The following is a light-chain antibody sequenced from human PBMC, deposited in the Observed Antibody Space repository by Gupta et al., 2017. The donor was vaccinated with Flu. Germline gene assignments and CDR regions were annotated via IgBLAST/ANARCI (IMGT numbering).Light chain of an antibody. CDR1: QSVSSSY. CDR2: DAS. CDR3: QQYGRSPFT. Sequence: GTLSLSPGERATLSCRASQSVSSSYLAWYQQKPGQAPRLLIYDASSRATGIPDRFGGSGSGTDFTLTISRLEPEDFAVYFWQQYGRSPFTFGPGTKVDIK. V-gene: IGKV3-20*01. J-gene: IGKJ3*01.